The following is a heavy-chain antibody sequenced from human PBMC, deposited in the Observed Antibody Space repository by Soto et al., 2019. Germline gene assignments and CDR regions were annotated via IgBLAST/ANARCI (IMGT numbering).Heavy chain of an antibody. Sequence: EVQLVQSGAEVKKPGESLRISCKGSGYSFTSYWISWVRQMPGKGLEWMGRIDPSDSYTNYSPSFQGHVTISADKSISTAYLQWSSLKASDTAMYYCARGCSSTSCYTSPSYWYFDLWGRGTLVTVSS. V-gene: IGHV5-10-1*03. D-gene: IGHD2-2*02. CDR3: ARGCSSTSCYTSPSYWYFDL. CDR1: GYSFTSYW. J-gene: IGHJ2*01. CDR2: IDPSDSYT.